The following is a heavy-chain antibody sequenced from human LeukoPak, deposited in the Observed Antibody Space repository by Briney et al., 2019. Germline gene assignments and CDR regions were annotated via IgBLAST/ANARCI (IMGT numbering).Heavy chain of an antibody. CDR2: IKQDGSEK. D-gene: IGHD2/OR15-2a*01. Sequence: GGSLRLSCAAPGFTFSSYWMSWVRQAPGKGLEWVANIKQDGSEKYYVDSVKGRFTISRDSAKNSLYLQVNSLRAEDTAVYYCASTTISPVGGMDVWGQGTTVTVSS. CDR1: GFTFSSYW. CDR3: ASTTISPVGGMDV. V-gene: IGHV3-7*05. J-gene: IGHJ6*02.